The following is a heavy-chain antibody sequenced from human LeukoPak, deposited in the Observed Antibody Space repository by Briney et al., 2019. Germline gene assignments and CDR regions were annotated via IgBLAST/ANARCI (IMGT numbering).Heavy chain of an antibody. Sequence: SETLSLTCTVSGGSISSYYWSWIRQPPGKGLEWIGYIYYSGSTNYNPSLKSRVTISVDTSKNQFSLKRSSVTAADTAVYYCARGVTPYDAFDIWGQGTMVTVSS. CDR1: GGSISSYY. V-gene: IGHV4-59*08. D-gene: IGHD3-10*01. CDR2: IYYSGST. J-gene: IGHJ3*02. CDR3: ARGVTPYDAFDI.